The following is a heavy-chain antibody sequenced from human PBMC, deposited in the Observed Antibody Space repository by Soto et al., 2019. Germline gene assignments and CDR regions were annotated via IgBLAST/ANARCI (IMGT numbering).Heavy chain of an antibody. CDR3: ARVWFGPFDP. V-gene: IGHV4-34*01. CDR2: INHSGST. D-gene: IGHD3-10*01. Sequence: QVQLQQWGAGLLKPSETLSLTCAVYGGSFSGYYWSWIRQPPGKGLEWIGEINHSGSTNYNPSLKSRVTISVDTSKNQFSLKLSSATAADTAVYYCARVWFGPFDPWGQGTLVTVSS. J-gene: IGHJ5*02. CDR1: GGSFSGYY.